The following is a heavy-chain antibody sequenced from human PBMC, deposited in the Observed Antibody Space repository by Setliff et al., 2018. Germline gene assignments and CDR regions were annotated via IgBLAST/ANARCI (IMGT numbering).Heavy chain of an antibody. D-gene: IGHD3-22*01. CDR1: GYTFSSYD. CDR3: ARAGYDSSGYYYEGGTY. V-gene: IGHV1-8*01. Sequence: ASVKVSCKASGYTFSSYDINWVRQATGQGLEWMGWMNPNSGNTAYAQKFQGRVTMTRNSSISTAYMELSTLRSEDTAVYYCARAGYDSSGYYYEGGTYWGQGTKVTVSS. CDR2: MNPNSGNT. J-gene: IGHJ4*02.